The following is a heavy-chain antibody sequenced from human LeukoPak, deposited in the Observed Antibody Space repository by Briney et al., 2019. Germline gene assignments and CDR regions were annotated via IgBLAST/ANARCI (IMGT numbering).Heavy chain of an antibody. D-gene: IGHD1-26*01. CDR3: ARVRGSYYGHDAFDI. CDR2: ISGYNGNT. Sequence: ASVKVSCKASGYTFTTYNINWVRQAPGQGLEWMGWISGYNGNTNYAQKLQGRVTMATDTSTSTAYMELRSLRSDDTAVYYCARVRGSYYGHDAFDIWGQGTMVTVSS. V-gene: IGHV1-18*01. J-gene: IGHJ3*02. CDR1: GYTFTTYN.